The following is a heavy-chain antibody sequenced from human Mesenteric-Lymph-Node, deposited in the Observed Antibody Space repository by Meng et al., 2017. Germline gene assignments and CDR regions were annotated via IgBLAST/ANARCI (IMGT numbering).Heavy chain of an antibody. J-gene: IGHJ4*02. V-gene: IGHV1-46*01. Sequence: ASVKVSCKASGYTFTSYYMHWVRQAPGQGLEWMGIINPSGGSTSYAQKFQGRVTMTRDTSTSTVYMELSSLRSEDTAVYYCARAAGWLVEMEHFDYWGQGTLVTVSS. CDR1: GYTFTSYY. CDR2: INPSGGST. CDR3: ARAAGWLVEMEHFDY. D-gene: IGHD6-19*01.